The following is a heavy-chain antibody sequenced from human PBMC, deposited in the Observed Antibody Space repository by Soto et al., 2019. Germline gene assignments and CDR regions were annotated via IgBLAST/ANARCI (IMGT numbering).Heavy chain of an antibody. D-gene: IGHD1-26*01. CDR2: IYWDDDK. J-gene: IGHJ4*02. Sequence: QITLKESGPSLVKPTQTLTLTCTVSGLPLSTSGVSVGWIRQPPGKALEWLALIYWDDDKRYSPPLKSRVTINKDTSKNQVVLTMTNMDPVDTGTYYCAHRQSVAAIHFDSWGQGTLVTVSS. CDR1: GLPLSTSGVS. CDR3: AHRQSVAAIHFDS. V-gene: IGHV2-5*02.